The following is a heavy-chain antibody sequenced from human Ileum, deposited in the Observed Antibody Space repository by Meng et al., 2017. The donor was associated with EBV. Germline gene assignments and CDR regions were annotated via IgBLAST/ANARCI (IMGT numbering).Heavy chain of an antibody. CDR1: GGFNRGSLYY. J-gene: IGHJ4*02. CDR2: MYYAGTT. V-gene: IGHV4-39*07. Sequence: QQQREETGPILVKPSETLYTPCTVSGGFNRGSLYYWGLIRQPPGKGLEWIGSMYYAGTTYYNPSLKSRVTMSVDESTNQFSLKLSSVTAADTAVYYCARGERVRGVLAYFDNWGQGTLVTVSS. CDR3: ARGERVRGVLAYFDN. D-gene: IGHD3-10*01.